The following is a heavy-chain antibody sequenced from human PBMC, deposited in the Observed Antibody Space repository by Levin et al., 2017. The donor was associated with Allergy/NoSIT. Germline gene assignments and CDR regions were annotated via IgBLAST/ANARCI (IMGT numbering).Heavy chain of an antibody. J-gene: IGHJ6*02. CDR3: AKDKGGQPGYGMDV. CDR1: GFTFDDYA. D-gene: IGHD3-16*01. Sequence: SCAASGFTFDDYAMHWVRQAPGKGLEWVSGISWNSGSIGYADSVKGRFTISRDNAKNSLYLQMNSLRAEDTALYYCAKDKGGQPGYGMDVWGQGTTVTVSS. CDR2: ISWNSGSI. V-gene: IGHV3-9*01.